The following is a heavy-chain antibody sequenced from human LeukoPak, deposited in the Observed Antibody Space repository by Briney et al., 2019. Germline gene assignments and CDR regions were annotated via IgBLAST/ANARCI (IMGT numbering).Heavy chain of an antibody. CDR1: GGSISSSSYY. D-gene: IGHD3-10*01. J-gene: IGHJ4*02. CDR2: IYYSGST. Sequence: SETLSLTCTVSGGSISSSSYYWGWIRQPPGKGLEWIGSIYYSGSTYYSPSLKSRVTISVDTSKNQFSLKLSSVTAADTAVYYCATYTGESAWIFSQGALFDYWGQGTLVTVSS. CDR3: ATYTGESAWIFSQGALFDY. V-gene: IGHV4-39*01.